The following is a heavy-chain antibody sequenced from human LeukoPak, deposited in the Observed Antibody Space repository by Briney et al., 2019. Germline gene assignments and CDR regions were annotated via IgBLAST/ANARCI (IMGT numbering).Heavy chain of an antibody. Sequence: SVKVSCKASGGTFSSYAISWVRQAPGQGLEWMGGIIPIFGTANYAQKFQGRVTMTRDTSTSTVYMELSSLISEDTAVYYCARDIVVVPAALFYFDYWGQGTLVTVSS. D-gene: IGHD2-2*01. CDR3: ARDIVVVPAALFYFDY. V-gene: IGHV1-69*05. CDR2: IIPIFGTA. CDR1: GGTFSSYA. J-gene: IGHJ4*02.